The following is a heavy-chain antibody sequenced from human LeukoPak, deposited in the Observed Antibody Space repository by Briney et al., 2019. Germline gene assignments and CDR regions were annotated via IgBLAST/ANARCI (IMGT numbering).Heavy chain of an antibody. CDR3: ARECYIRAIINWFFP. J-gene: IGHJ5*02. CDR1: VYTFTVYL. V-gene: IGHV1-2*03. CDR2: MNPNSGGV. D-gene: IGHD2-2*02. Sequence: EASVKVSSEASVYTFTVYLLHGAPEAPGQGLEWLGWMNPNSGGVHYAEKFQDRVTMTRDTTISTAYMELSSLSSDDTAVYYCARECYIRAIINWFFPWGQGTLVTVSS.